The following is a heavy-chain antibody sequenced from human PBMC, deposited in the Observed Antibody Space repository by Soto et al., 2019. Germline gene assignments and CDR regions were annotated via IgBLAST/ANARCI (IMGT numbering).Heavy chain of an antibody. D-gene: IGHD6-19*01. V-gene: IGHV1-46*01. CDR1: GYTFTSYY. Sequence: ASVKVSCKASGYTFTSYYMHWVRQAPGQGHGWMGVINPGGGSISYAQRFQGRITMTKDTSASTVYMELSSLRSEDTAVYYCARDSERYSSSAGFDPWGQGTLVTVSS. CDR3: ARDSERYSSSAGFDP. J-gene: IGHJ5*02. CDR2: INPGGGSI.